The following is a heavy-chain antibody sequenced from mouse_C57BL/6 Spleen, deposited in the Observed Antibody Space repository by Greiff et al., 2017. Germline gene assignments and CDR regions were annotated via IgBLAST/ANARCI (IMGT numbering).Heavy chain of an antibody. CDR3: AKSYGYDGTYWYFDV. J-gene: IGHJ1*03. CDR1: GYAFSSSW. Sequence: VKLVESGPELVKPGASVKISCKASGYAFSSSWMNWVKQRPGKGLEWIGRIYPGDGDTNYNGKFKGKATLTADKSSSTAYMQLSSLTSEDSAVYFCAKSYGYDGTYWYFDVWGTGTTVTVSS. D-gene: IGHD2-2*01. CDR2: IYPGDGDT. V-gene: IGHV1-82*01.